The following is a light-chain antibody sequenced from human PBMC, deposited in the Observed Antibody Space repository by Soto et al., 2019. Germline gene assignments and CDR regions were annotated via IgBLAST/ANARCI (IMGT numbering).Light chain of an antibody. J-gene: IGLJ2*01. V-gene: IGLV2-14*01. CDR1: TSDVGAHDF. CDR3: NSYTLSKTVI. Sequence: QSALTQPASVSGSPGQSITISCSGTTSDVGAHDFVSWYQHHPDKAPKVIIFEVTKRPAGVSDRFSGSKAGNTASLTISGLQAEDEADYYCNSYTLSKTVIFGGGTKLTLL. CDR2: EVT.